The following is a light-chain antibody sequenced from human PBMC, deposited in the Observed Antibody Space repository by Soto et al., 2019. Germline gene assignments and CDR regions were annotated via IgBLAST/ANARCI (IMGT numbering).Light chain of an antibody. J-gene: IGKJ3*01. CDR1: QSVGRN. CDR3: QEYSKWPLFT. V-gene: IGKV3-15*01. Sequence: EIVVTQSPGILSVSPGDRATLSCRASQSVGRNLAWYQQKPGQAPTLLIYAASTRATGLPARFSGSGSGTDFTLTICGLQSEDFAVYYCQEYSKWPLFTFGPGARVDMK. CDR2: AAS.